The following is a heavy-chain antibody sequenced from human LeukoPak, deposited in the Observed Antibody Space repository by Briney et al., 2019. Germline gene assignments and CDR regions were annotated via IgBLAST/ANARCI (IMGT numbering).Heavy chain of an antibody. Sequence: SETLSLTCAVYGGSFSGYYWSWIRQPPGKGLEWIGEINHSGSTNYNPSLKSRVTISVDTSKNQFSLKLSSVTAADTAVYYCARPAYSSSSLHYWGQGTLVTVSS. D-gene: IGHD6-6*01. V-gene: IGHV4-34*01. CDR3: ARPAYSSSSLHY. J-gene: IGHJ4*02. CDR1: GGSFSGYY. CDR2: INHSGST.